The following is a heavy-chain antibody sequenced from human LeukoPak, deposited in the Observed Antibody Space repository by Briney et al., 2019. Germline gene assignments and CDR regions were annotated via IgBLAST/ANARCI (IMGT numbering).Heavy chain of an antibody. CDR2: LSGGGGST. D-gene: IGHD5-18*01. V-gene: IGHV3-23*01. CDR1: GFTFINYA. CDR3: AKRRGYSYGYAADY. Sequence: PGGSLRLSCAASGFTFINYAMSWVRQAPGKGLECVSVLSGGGGSTYYANSVKGRLTISRDNSKDTLYLQMNSLRVEDTAVYYCAKRRGYSYGYAADYWGQGTLVTVSS. J-gene: IGHJ4*02.